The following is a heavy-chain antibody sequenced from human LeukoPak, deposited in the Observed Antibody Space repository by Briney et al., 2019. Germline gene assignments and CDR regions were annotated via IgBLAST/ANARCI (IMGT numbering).Heavy chain of an antibody. D-gene: IGHD3-22*01. Sequence: PGGSLRLSCAASGFTFSSYSMNWVRQAPGKGLEWVSSISSSSSYIYYADSVKGRFTISRDNAKNSLYLQMNSLRAGDTAVYYCARGIYYYDSSGYYHDYWGQGTLVTVSS. V-gene: IGHV3-21*01. J-gene: IGHJ4*02. CDR1: GFTFSSYS. CDR2: ISSSSSYI. CDR3: ARGIYYYDSSGYYHDY.